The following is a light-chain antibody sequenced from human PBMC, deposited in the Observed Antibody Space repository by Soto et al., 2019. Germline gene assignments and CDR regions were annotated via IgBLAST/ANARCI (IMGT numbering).Light chain of an antibody. V-gene: IGKV1-39*01. CDR2: AES. Sequence: DIQMTQSPSSLSASVGDRVTITCRASQAISIFLNWYQQKPGKAPDLLVYAESTLQTGVPSRFSGNGSGTDFALTISSLRPEDFATYYCQQTYRLGVFSFGPGTKVDIK. J-gene: IGKJ3*01. CDR3: QQTYRLGVFS. CDR1: QAISIF.